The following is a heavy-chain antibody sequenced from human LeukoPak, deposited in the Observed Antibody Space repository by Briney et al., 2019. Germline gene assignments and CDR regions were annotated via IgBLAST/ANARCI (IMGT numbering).Heavy chain of an antibody. D-gene: IGHD2-15*01. CDR3: AKDGAPIVVVVAATRPPLDY. CDR2: ISGSGGST. Sequence: GGSLRLSCAASGFIFSSYAMSWVRQAPGKGLEWVSAISGSGGSTYYADSVKSRFTISRDNSKNTLYLQMNSLRAEDTAVYYCAKDGAPIVVVVAATRPPLDYWGQGTLVTVSS. CDR1: GFIFSSYA. V-gene: IGHV3-23*01. J-gene: IGHJ4*02.